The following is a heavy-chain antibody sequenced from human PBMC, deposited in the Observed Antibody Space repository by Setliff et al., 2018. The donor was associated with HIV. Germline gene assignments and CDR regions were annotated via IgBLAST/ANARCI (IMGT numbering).Heavy chain of an antibody. CDR1: GYTFTGYY. CDR3: ARGRGYDYVWGSYRLNWFDP. V-gene: IGHV1-2*06. CDR2: IYPNSGGT. D-gene: IGHD3-16*02. J-gene: IGHJ5*02. Sequence: ASVKVSCKASGYTFTGYYIHWVRQAPGQGLEWMGRIYPNSGGTNYAQKFQGRVTMTRNTSISTAYMELSSLRSEDTAVYYCARGRGYDYVWGSYRLNWFDPWGQGTLVTVSS.